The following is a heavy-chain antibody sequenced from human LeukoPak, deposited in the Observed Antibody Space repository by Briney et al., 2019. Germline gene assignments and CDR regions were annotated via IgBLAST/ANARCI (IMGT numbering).Heavy chain of an antibody. CDR2: IKQEGSEK. D-gene: IGHD3-10*01. J-gene: IGHJ4*02. Sequence: PGGSLRLSCAASGFTFSSFWMSWVRQAPGKGLEWVANIKQEGSEKYYVGSVKGRFTISRDDARNSLYLRMNSLRAEDTAVYFCARGFELDYWGQGTLVTVSS. V-gene: IGHV3-7*01. CDR1: GFTFSSFW. CDR3: ARGFELDY.